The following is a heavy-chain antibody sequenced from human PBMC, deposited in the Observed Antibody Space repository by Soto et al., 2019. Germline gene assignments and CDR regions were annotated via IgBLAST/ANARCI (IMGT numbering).Heavy chain of an antibody. CDR2: IFWNDDK. V-gene: IGHV2-5*01. CDR3: AQSRTRVELWGSGLQYLQH. Sequence: SGPTLVNPTQTLTLTCSFSGFSLSTSGMGVGWIRQPPGKALEWLALIFWNDDKRYSPSLKSRLTITKDTSRNQVGLTVTNVDPVDTATYYCAQSRTRVELWGSGLQYLQHWGQGTLVTVSS. J-gene: IGHJ1*01. CDR1: GFSLSTSGMG. D-gene: IGHD1-1*01.